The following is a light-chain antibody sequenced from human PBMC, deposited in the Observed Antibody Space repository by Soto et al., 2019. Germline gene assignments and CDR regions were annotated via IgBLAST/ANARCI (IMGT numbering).Light chain of an antibody. V-gene: IGKV1-9*01. Sequence: DIQLTQSPSFLSASVGDRVTITCRASQGISGSLAWYQQKQGKAPKLLIYDASTMQTGVPARFSGSGSGTEFTLTISSLQPEDFATYYCQQLNSYSWTFGQGTKVEIK. CDR2: DAS. J-gene: IGKJ1*01. CDR3: QQLNSYSWT. CDR1: QGISGS.